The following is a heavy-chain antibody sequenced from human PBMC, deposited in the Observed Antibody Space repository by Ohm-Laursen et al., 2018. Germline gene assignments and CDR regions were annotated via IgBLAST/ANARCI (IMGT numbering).Heavy chain of an antibody. CDR2: IFHNGNA. D-gene: IGHD2-2*01. CDR1: GGSISGYY. V-gene: IGHV4-59*01. J-gene: IGHJ5*02. Sequence: GTLSLTCTVSGGSISGYYWSWIRQPPGRGLEWVAYIFHNGNAVYNPSLKNRVTISVDTSRNQFSLKLSSVTASDTAVYYCARQVPAATRGRFDNWGQGTLVTVSS. CDR3: ARQVPAATRGRFDN.